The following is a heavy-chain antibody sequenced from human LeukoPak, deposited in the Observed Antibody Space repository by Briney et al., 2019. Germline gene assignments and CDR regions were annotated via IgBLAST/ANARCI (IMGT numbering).Heavy chain of an antibody. D-gene: IGHD2-8*01. CDR1: GFTFSSYS. V-gene: IGHV3-21*01. CDR3: AREWVLMRRYDY. J-gene: IGHJ4*02. Sequence: PGGSLRLSCAASGFTFSSYSMNWVRQAPGKGLEWVSSISSSSSYIYYADSVKGRFTISRDNAKNSLYLQMNSLRAEDTAVYYCAREWVLMRRYDYWGQGTLVTVSS. CDR2: ISSSSSYI.